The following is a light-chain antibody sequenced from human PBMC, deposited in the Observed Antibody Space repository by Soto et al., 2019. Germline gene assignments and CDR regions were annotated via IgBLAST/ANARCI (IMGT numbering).Light chain of an antibody. CDR1: QSISSS. Sequence: DIHRTQSPSSLSASVGDKVTITCRASQSISSSLNWYQQKSGKAPNLLIYGVSRLQGGVPSRFSGSGSGTDFTLSISSLQPEDFATYYCQQSYTAPSITFGQGTRLEIK. CDR3: QQSYTAPSIT. V-gene: IGKV1-39*01. CDR2: GVS. J-gene: IGKJ5*01.